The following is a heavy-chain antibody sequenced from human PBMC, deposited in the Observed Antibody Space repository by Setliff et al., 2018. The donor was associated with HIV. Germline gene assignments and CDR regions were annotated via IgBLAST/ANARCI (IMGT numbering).Heavy chain of an antibody. CDR2: LYFSGRA. J-gene: IGHJ6*03. V-gene: IGHV4-39*07. D-gene: IGHD6-6*01. CDR3: ARASQRGFLATRLYAGDYYYYYMDV. CDR1: GGSISSSSYY. Sequence: PSETLSLTCTVSGGSISSSSYYWGWIRQPPGKGLEWVGSLYFSGRAYYNPSLKSPVTISVDTSKNQFSLKLSSVTAADTAVYYCARASQRGFLATRLYAGDYYYYYMDVWGKGTTVTVSS.